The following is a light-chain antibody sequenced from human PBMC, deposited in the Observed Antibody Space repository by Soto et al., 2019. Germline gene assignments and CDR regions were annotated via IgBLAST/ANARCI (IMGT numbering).Light chain of an antibody. CDR2: GAS. J-gene: IGKJ1*01. V-gene: IGKV3-20*01. CDR3: QQYGSSRWT. CDR1: QSVSSSY. Sequence: EIVLTQSPGTLSLSPGERATLSCRASQSVSSSYLAWYQQKPGQAPRLVIYGASSRTTGIPDRFSGSGSGTDFTLTISRLEPEDLAVYYCQQYGSSRWTFGQGTKVDIK.